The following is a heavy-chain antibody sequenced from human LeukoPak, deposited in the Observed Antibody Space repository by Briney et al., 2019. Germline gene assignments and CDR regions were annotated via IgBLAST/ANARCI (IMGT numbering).Heavy chain of an antibody. Sequence: GGSLRLSCAASGFTFSSYAMSWVRQAPGKGLEWVSDISGSGGITYNADSVKGRFTIPRDNSKNTLYLQMNSLRAEDTAVYYCAKKRTGGWFDPWGQGTLVTVSP. J-gene: IGHJ5*02. CDR3: AKKRTGGWFDP. CDR1: GFTFSSYA. V-gene: IGHV3-23*01. D-gene: IGHD2-8*02. CDR2: ISGSGGIT.